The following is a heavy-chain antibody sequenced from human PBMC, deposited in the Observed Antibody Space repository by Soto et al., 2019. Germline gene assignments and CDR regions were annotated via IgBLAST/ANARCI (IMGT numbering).Heavy chain of an antibody. D-gene: IGHD5-18*01. J-gene: IGHJ4*02. Sequence: QARLVESGGGVVQPGTSLRLSCAASGFTFSSYAIHWVRQAPGKGLEWVAFMSSDGSNTFYADSVRGRLTVSSDNSKSTRYLQMNGLMPEDTAVYYCTKSHSTALVPYYFDYWCQGTLVTVSS. CDR3: TKSHSTALVPYYFDY. V-gene: IGHV3-30*18. CDR2: MSSDGSNT. CDR1: GFTFSSYA.